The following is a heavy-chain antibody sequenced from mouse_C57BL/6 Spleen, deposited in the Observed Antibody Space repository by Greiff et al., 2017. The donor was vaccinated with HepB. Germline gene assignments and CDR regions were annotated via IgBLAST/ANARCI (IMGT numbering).Heavy chain of an antibody. D-gene: IGHD2-4*01. V-gene: IGHV1-5*01. CDR3: TRGDYDDAAWFAY. J-gene: IGHJ3*01. CDR1: GYTFTSYW. Sequence: VQLQQSGTVLARPGASVKMSCKTSGYTFTSYWMHWVKQRPGQGLEWIGAIYPGNSDTSYNQKFKGKAKLTAVTSASTAYMELSSLTNEDSAVYYCTRGDYDDAAWFAYWGQGTLVTVSA. CDR2: IYPGNSDT.